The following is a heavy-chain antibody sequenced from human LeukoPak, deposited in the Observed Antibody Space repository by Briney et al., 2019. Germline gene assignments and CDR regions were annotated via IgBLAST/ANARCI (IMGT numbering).Heavy chain of an antibody. CDR2: ISYDGSNK. CDR3: ARVYCSGGSCYVDAFDI. D-gene: IGHD2-15*01. J-gene: IGHJ3*02. Sequence: PGRSLRLSCAASGFTFSCYAMHWVRQAPGKGLEWVAVISYDGSNKYYADSVKGRFTISRDNSKNTLYLQMNSLRAEDTAVYYCARVYCSGGSCYVDAFDIWGQGTMVTVSS. V-gene: IGHV3-30-3*01. CDR1: GFTFSCYA.